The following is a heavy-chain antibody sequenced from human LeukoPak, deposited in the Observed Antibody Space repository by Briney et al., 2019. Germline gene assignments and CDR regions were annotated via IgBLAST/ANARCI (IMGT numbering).Heavy chain of an antibody. D-gene: IGHD2-2*01. CDR2: ISSSSSTI. Sequence: PGGSLRLSCAASGFTFSDHYMNWVRQAPGKGLEWVSYISSSSSTIYYADSVKGRFTISRDNAKNSLYLQMNSLRAEDTAVYYCARDRVVYDYWGQGTLVTVSS. CDR3: ARDRVVYDY. CDR1: GFTFSDHY. J-gene: IGHJ4*02. V-gene: IGHV3-48*01.